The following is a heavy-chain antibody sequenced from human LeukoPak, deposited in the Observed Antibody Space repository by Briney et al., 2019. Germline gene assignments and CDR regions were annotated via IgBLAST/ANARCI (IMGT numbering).Heavy chain of an antibody. V-gene: IGHV3-53*04. CDR3: ARVRLDYYETRIDSFDI. D-gene: IGHD3-22*01. CDR2: IYDGGGT. CDR1: GFTFSNFA. Sequence: GGALRLSCVASGFTFSNFAMSWVRQAPGKGLEWVSSIYDGGGTYYADSVKGRYTTTRHNSTTLYLQMNSLKTEDTAVYYCARVRLDYYETRIDSFDIWGQGTMVTVSS. J-gene: IGHJ3*02.